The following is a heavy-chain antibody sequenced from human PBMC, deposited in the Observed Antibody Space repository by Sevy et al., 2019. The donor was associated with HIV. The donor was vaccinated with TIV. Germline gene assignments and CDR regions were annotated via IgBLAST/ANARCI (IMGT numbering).Heavy chain of an antibody. D-gene: IGHD3-10*01. V-gene: IGHV3-9*01. Sequence: GGSLRLSCAASGFTFDDYAMHWVRQAPGKGLEWVSGISWNSGSIGYADSVKGRFTISRDNAKNSLYLQMNSLRAEDTAVYYWAALGFGELAAYYGMDVWGQGTTVTVSS. J-gene: IGHJ6*02. CDR1: GFTFDDYA. CDR3: AALGFGELAAYYGMDV. CDR2: ISWNSGSI.